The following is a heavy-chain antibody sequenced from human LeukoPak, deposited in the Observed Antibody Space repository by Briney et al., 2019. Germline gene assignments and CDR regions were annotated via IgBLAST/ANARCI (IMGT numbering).Heavy chain of an antibody. J-gene: IGHJ6*03. Sequence: VASVKVSCKASGGTFSSYAISWVRQAPGQGLEWMGGIIPIFGTANYAQKFQGRVTITTDESTSTAYMELSSLRSEDTAVYYYARVSAAGTGDYYYMDVWGKGTTVTVSS. V-gene: IGHV1-69*05. CDR2: IIPIFGTA. CDR1: GGTFSSYA. D-gene: IGHD6-13*01. CDR3: ARVSAAGTGDYYYMDV.